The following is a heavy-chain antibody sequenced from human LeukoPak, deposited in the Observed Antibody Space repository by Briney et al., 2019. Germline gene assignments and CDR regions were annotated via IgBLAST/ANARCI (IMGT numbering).Heavy chain of an antibody. CDR2: ISGSGGST. V-gene: IGHV3-23*01. Sequence: GGSLRLSCAASGFTFSSYAMRWVRQAPGKGLEWVSGISGSGGSTYYADSVKGRFTIARDNSKNTLYLQMNSLRAEDTAVYYCAKGDCRGTSCYSDYWGQGTLVTVSS. CDR3: AKGDCRGTSCYSDY. D-gene: IGHD2-2*02. CDR1: GFTFSSYA. J-gene: IGHJ4*02.